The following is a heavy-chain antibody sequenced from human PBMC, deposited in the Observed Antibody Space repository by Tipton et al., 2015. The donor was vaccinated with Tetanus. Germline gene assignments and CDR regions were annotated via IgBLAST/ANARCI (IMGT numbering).Heavy chain of an antibody. J-gene: IGHJ6*02. CDR2: ISGYNDKK. Sequence: QSGAEVKSPGASVKVSCRASGYTFKNYGITWVRQAPGQGLEWMGWISGYNDKKEYAQRFHDRVTMTTDSSTNTADMEMRSLRSDDTAEYYCPRELDNPNGQQKGLDVWGQETSITVSS. CDR1: GYTFKNYG. CDR3: PRELDNPNGQQKGLDV. V-gene: IGHV1-18*01. D-gene: IGHD1-14*01.